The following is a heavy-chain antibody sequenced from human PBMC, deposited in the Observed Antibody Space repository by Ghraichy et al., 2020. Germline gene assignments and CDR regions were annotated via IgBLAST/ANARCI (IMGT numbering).Heavy chain of an antibody. CDR1: GFNFNIYS. J-gene: IGHJ4*02. Sequence: GGLRLSCGASGFNFNIYSMNWVRQAPGNGLEWVSSISSDGRHIYYADSVRGRFTISRDNAQNTVFLQTNSLRGEDTAVYYCTRAGIVGATPAFDYWGQGTLVTVSS. D-gene: IGHD1-26*01. V-gene: IGHV3-21*06. CDR3: TRAGIVGATPAFDY. CDR2: ISSDGRHI.